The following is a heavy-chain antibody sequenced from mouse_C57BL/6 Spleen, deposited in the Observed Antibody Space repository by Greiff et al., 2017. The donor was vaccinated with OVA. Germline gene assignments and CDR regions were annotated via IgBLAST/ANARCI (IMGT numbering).Heavy chain of an antibody. CDR2: IDPSDSYT. Sequence: QVQLKQPGAELVRPGTSVKLSCKASGYTFTSYWMHWVKQRPGQGLEWIGVIDPSDSYTNYNQKFKGKATLTVDTSASTAYMQLSSLTSEDSAVYYCAREDYGSFAYWGQGTLVTVSA. CDR1: GYTFTSYW. CDR3: AREDYGSFAY. J-gene: IGHJ3*01. D-gene: IGHD1-1*01. V-gene: IGHV1-59*01.